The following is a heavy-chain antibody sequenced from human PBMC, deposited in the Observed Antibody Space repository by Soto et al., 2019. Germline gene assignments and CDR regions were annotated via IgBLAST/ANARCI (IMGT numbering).Heavy chain of an antibody. CDR1: GGTFNNYP. Sequence: QVQLVQSGAEVKKPASSVKVSCKASGGTFNNYPITWVRQAPGEGLEWMGGSIPIFGTANYAQNFQGRVTIRVDESTSTAYMELSSLRSEDTAVYYCARGRGYSGDDHYYCFDMDVWGQGTTVTVSS. CDR2: SIPIFGTA. V-gene: IGHV1-69*01. CDR3: ARGRGYSGDDHYYCFDMDV. J-gene: IGHJ6*02. D-gene: IGHD5-12*01.